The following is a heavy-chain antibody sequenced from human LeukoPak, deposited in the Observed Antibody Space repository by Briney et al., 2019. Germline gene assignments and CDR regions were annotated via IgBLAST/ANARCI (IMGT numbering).Heavy chain of an antibody. V-gene: IGHV3-9*01. CDR3: AKDLEGSGSYSFDY. J-gene: IGHJ4*02. CDR1: GFTFDDYA. Sequence: GGSLRLSCAASGFTFDDYAMHWVRQAPGKGLEWVSGISWNSGSIGYADPVKGRFTISRDNAKNSLYLQMNSLRAEDTALYYCAKDLEGSGSYSFDYWGQGTLVTVSS. CDR2: ISWNSGSI. D-gene: IGHD3-10*01.